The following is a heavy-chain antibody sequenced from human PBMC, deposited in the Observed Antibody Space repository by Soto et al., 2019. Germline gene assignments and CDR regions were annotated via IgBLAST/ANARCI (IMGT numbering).Heavy chain of an antibody. CDR3: AKGLALMADH. CDR2: ILYDGSKE. Sequence: GGSLRLSCTDSGFSFNTYVMDWVRQAPGKGLEWVARILYDGSKEYYADPVKGRLTISTDNSKNTLYLQMDRLRVEDTAVYFCAKGLALMADHWGQGTPVTVSS. CDR1: GFSFNTYV. J-gene: IGHJ4*02. D-gene: IGHD2-21*01. V-gene: IGHV3-30*18.